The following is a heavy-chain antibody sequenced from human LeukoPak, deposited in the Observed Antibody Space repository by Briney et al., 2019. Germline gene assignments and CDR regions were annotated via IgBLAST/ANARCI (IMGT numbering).Heavy chain of an antibody. Sequence: PSETLSLTCTVSGGSISSYYWSWIRQPPGKGLEWIGYIYYSGSTNYNPSLKSRVTISVDTSKNQFSLKLSSVTAADTAVYYCARDGPPPYYYYYMDVWGKGTTVTVSS. CDR2: IYYSGST. V-gene: IGHV4-59*01. CDR3: ARDGPPPYYYYYMDV. CDR1: GGSISSYY. J-gene: IGHJ6*03.